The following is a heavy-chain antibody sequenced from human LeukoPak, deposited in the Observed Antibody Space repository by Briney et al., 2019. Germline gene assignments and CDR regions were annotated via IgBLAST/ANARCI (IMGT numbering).Heavy chain of an antibody. Sequence: GGSLRLSCAASGFTFSSYGMHWVRQAPGKGLEWVAFIRYDGSNKYYADSVKGRFTISRDNAKNSLSLQLNSLRAEDAAVYYCARDANDHVWGTYAHYFDLWGQGTLVSVSS. CDR3: ARDANDHVWGTYAHYFDL. D-gene: IGHD3-16*01. J-gene: IGHJ4*02. V-gene: IGHV3-30*02. CDR1: GFTFSSYG. CDR2: IRYDGSNK.